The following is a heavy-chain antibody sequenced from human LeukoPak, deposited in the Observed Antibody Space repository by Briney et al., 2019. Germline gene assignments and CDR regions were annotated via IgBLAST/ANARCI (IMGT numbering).Heavy chain of an antibody. D-gene: IGHD3-10*02. Sequence: PGGSLRLSCAASGFTFSSYWMTWVRQAPGKGLEWVANIKQDGSEKYYVDSVKGRFTISRDNTKNSLFLHMIGLRAEDTALYYCAREGAWHQLMLANAFDIWGQGTMVTVSS. CDR2: IKQDGSEK. J-gene: IGHJ3*02. CDR1: GFTFSSYW. V-gene: IGHV3-7*01. CDR3: AREGAWHQLMLANAFDI.